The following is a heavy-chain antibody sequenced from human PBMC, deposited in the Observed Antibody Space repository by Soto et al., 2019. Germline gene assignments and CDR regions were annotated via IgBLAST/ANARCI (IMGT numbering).Heavy chain of an antibody. CDR3: ATHDFWSGPNPFDY. V-gene: IGHV1-8*02. D-gene: IGHD3-3*01. CDR1: GYTFSNYY. Sequence: ASVKVSCKASGYTFSNYYINWVRQATGQGLEWMGRIHPVSGNTSYAQKFKGRVTMTRNTSISTAYMELSSLRSEDTAVYYCATHDFWSGPNPFDYWGQG. J-gene: IGHJ4*02. CDR2: IHPVSGNT.